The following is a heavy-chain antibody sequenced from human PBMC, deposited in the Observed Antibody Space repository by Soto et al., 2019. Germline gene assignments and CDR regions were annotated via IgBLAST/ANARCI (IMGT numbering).Heavy chain of an antibody. CDR2: IWYDGSNE. V-gene: IGHV3-33*01. CDR3: ARDWIQVRSPLWGMDV. CDR1: GFTFSNYG. Sequence: QVQLVESGGDVVQPGRSLRLSCVASGFTFSNYGMHWVRQAPGKGLEWVAVIWYDGSNENYADSVKGRFTISRDNSKNTLYLQMNSLRAEDTAVYYCARDWIQVRSPLWGMDVWGQGTTVTVSS. J-gene: IGHJ6*01. D-gene: IGHD5-18*01.